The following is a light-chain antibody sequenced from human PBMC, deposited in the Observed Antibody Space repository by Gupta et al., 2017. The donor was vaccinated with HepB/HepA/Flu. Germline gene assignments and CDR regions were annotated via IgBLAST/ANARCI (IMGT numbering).Light chain of an antibody. J-gene: IGLJ2*01. V-gene: IGLV2-23*02. CDR3: CSYAGRSSAI. CDR1: SSDVGGYNI. CDR2: GVT. Sequence: QSALTQPASVSGSPGQSITISCTGTSSDVGGYNIVSWFQQYPGKAPKLIIYGVTKRPSGISSRFSGSTSGNTASLTISGLQSEDEADYFCCSYAGRSSAIFGGGTKVAVL.